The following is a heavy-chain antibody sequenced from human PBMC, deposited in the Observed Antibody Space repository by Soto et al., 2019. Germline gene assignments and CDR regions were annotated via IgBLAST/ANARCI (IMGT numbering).Heavy chain of an antibody. CDR2: IYSGGST. J-gene: IGHJ4*02. V-gene: IGHV3-53*02. CDR3: AREGGGVYCSGGSCYGRYSDY. Sequence: EVQLVETAGGLIQPGGSLRLSCAASGFTVSSNYMSWVRQAPGKGLEWVSIIYSGGSTYYADSVQGRFTISRDNSKNTLYLQMNSLRAEDTAVYYCAREGGGVYCSGGSCYGRYSDYWGQGTLVTVSA. D-gene: IGHD2-15*01. CDR1: GFTVSSNY.